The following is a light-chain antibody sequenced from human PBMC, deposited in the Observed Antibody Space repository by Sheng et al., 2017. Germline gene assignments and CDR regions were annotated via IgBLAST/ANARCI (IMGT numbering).Light chain of an antibody. CDR3: CSSGWV. Sequence: QSALTQPRSVSGSPGQSVTISCTGTSSDVDAYNYVSWYQQHPGKAPKLMIYDVTKRPXGVPDRFSGSKSGNTASLTISGLQAEDEADYYCCSSGWVFGGGTKLTVL. CDR1: SSDVDAYNY. J-gene: IGLJ3*02. V-gene: IGLV2-11*01. CDR2: DVT.